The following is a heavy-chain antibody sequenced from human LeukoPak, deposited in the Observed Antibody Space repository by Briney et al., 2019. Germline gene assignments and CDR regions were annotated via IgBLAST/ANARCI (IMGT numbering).Heavy chain of an antibody. V-gene: IGHV4-4*02. D-gene: IGHD6-19*01. CDR3: ARHSSAVAGRGVYYYYGMDV. CDR2: IYHSGST. Sequence: SGTLSLTCAVSGGSISSSNWWSWVRQPPGKGLEWIGEIYHSGSTNYNPSLKSRVTISVDKSKNQFSLKLSSVTAADTAVYYCARHSSAVAGRGVYYYYGMDVWGQGTTVTVSS. J-gene: IGHJ6*02. CDR1: GGSISSSNW.